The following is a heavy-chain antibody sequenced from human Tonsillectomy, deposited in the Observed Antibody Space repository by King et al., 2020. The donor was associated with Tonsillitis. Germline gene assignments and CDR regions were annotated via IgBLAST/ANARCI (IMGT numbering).Heavy chain of an antibody. CDR1: GYTFSGYY. Sequence: VQLVQSGAEVKKPGASVKVSCKASGYTFSGYYMHWVRKAPGQGLEWMGWINPNSGGTKYAQKFQGRVTMTRDTSISTAYMEVSRLRSDDTAVYYCARGIPAAATDYWGQGTLVTVSS. D-gene: IGHD6-13*01. CDR2: INPNSGGT. J-gene: IGHJ4*02. CDR3: ARGIPAAATDY. V-gene: IGHV1-2*02.